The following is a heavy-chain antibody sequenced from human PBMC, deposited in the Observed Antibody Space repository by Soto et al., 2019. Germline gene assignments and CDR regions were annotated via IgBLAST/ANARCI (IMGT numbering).Heavy chain of an antibody. V-gene: IGHV3-23*01. D-gene: IGHD6-19*01. Sequence: HPGGSLRLSCAASGFTFSSYAMSWVRQAPGKGLEWVSAISGSGGSTYYADSVKGRFTISRDNSKNTLYLQMNSLRAEDTAVYYCAKDFGQWLYLFDYWGQGTLVTVSS. CDR2: ISGSGGST. CDR1: GFTFSSYA. J-gene: IGHJ4*02. CDR3: AKDFGQWLYLFDY.